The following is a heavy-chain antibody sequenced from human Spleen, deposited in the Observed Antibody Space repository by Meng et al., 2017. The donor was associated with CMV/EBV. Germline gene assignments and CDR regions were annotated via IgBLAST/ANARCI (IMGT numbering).Heavy chain of an antibody. CDR1: GGSISSRGFY. V-gene: IGHV4-39*07. CDR2: IYYSGDT. CDR3: ARLLTTIFGVATYFDY. D-gene: IGHD3-3*01. J-gene: IGHJ4*02. Sequence: SETLSLTCTVSGGSISSRGFYWGWIRQPPGKGLEWLGSIYYSGDTYYNPSLKSRLTISVDTSSNQFSLRLTSITAADTAVYYCARLLTTIFGVATYFDYWGQGTLVTVSS.